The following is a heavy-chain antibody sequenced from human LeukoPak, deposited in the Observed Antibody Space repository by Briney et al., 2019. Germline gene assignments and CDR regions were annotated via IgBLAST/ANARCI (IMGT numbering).Heavy chain of an antibody. V-gene: IGHV1-2*02. CDR3: ARIVGATTGIDY. CDR2: INPNSGGA. D-gene: IGHD1-26*01. Sequence: GASVKVSCKASGYTFTGYYMHWVRQAPGQGLEWMGWINPNSGGANYAQKFQGRVTMTRDTSISTAYMELSRLRSDDTAVYYCARIVGATTGIDYWGQGTLVTVSS. CDR1: GYTFTGYY. J-gene: IGHJ4*02.